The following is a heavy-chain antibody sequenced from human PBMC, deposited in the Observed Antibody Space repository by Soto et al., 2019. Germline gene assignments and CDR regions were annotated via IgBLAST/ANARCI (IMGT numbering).Heavy chain of an antibody. CDR1: GFTFADYG. J-gene: IGHJ4*02. Sequence: GASLRLSSAASGFTFADYGMSWVRQAPGKGLEWVSGINWNGGSTGYADSVKGRFTISRDNAKNSLYLQMNSLRAEDTALYYCARVPRWYYDSSGYYSDYWGQGT. CDR3: ARVPRWYYDSSGYYSDY. D-gene: IGHD3-22*01. CDR2: INWNGGST. V-gene: IGHV3-20*03.